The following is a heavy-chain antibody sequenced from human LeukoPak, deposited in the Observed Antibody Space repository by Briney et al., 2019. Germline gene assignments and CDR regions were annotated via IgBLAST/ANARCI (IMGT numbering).Heavy chain of an antibody. CDR1: GFTFSSYG. Sequence: PGRSLRLSCAASGFTFSSYGMHWVRQAPGKGLEWVAVISYDGSNKYYADSVRGRFTISRDNSKNTLYLQMNSLRAEDTAVYYCAKDPRAATGYCSGGSCYPRELRCFQHWGQGTLVTVSS. CDR2: ISYDGSNK. CDR3: AKDPRAATGYCSGGSCYPRELRCFQH. D-gene: IGHD2-15*01. V-gene: IGHV3-30*18. J-gene: IGHJ1*01.